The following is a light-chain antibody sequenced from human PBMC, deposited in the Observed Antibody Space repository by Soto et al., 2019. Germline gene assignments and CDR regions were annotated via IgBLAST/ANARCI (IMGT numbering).Light chain of an antibody. CDR2: DAS. CDR1: QSVGSK. V-gene: IGKV3D-15*01. J-gene: IGKJ4*01. CDR3: QQSGDWPGA. Sequence: EIVMTQSPPTLSVSPAERATLSCRASQSVGSKLAWYQQRPGQAPRLLIYDASNRATGIPARFSGSGSGTEFSLTISSLQSEDFAVYSCQQSGDWPGAFGGGTKVEIK.